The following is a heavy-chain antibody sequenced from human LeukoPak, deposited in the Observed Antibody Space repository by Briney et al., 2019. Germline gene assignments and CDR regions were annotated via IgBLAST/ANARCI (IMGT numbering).Heavy chain of an antibody. CDR3: ARHYYDRTGYFYQDY. J-gene: IGHJ4*02. Sequence: SQTLSLTCTVSGGSISSGGYYWSWIRQHPGKGLEWIGYIYYSGSTYYNPSLKSRVTISVDTSKNQFSLKLTSVTAADTAVYYCARHYYDRTGYFYQDYWGQGTLVTVSS. CDR2: IYYSGST. V-gene: IGHV4-31*03. D-gene: IGHD3-22*01. CDR1: GGSISSGGYY.